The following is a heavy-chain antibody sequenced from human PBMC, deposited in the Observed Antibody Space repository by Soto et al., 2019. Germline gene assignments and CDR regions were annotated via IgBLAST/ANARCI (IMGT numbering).Heavy chain of an antibody. J-gene: IGHJ4*02. CDR1: GFAFDDYS. D-gene: IGHD2-2*01. Sequence: EVHLLQSGGGVERPGGSLRVSCAASGFAFDDYSMSWVRRVPGNGLEWVSTINWNGASTYYADSVRGRFTISRDNAKNSLFLEMHSLTVEDAAFYYCARDSDDSTGYHDYWGQGTLVTVSS. V-gene: IGHV3-20*04. CDR2: INWNGAST. CDR3: ARDSDDSTGYHDY.